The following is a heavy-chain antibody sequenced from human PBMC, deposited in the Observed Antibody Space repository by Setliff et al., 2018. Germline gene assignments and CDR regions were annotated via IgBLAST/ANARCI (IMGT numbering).Heavy chain of an antibody. CDR2: VYDSGTT. CDR1: GGSISSISYY. Sequence: PSETLSLTCTVPGGSISSISYYWGWIRQPPGKGLEWIGTVYDSGTTYYNPSLKSRVTIFVDTSKNQFSLNLNSVTAADTGVYYCARAPRYFDSTGSYFDGWGQGTLVTVSS. D-gene: IGHD3-22*01. CDR3: ARAPRYFDSTGSYFDG. J-gene: IGHJ4*02. V-gene: IGHV4-39*01.